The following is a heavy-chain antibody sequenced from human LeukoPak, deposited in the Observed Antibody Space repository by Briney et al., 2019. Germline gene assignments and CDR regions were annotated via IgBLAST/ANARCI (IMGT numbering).Heavy chain of an antibody. CDR2: IYYSGST. V-gene: IGHV4-31*03. J-gene: IGHJ4*02. CDR1: GGSISSGGYY. D-gene: IGHD6-6*01. CDR3: ARGHSSSSLDY. Sequence: SETLSLTCTVSGGSISSGGYYWSWIRQHPGKGLEWIGYIYYSGSTYYNPSLKSRVTISVDTSKNQFSLKLSSVTAADPAVYYCARGHSSSSLDYWGKGTLVTVPS.